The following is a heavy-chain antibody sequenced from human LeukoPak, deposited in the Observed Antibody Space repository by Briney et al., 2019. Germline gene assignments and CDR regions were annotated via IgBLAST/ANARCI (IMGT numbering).Heavy chain of an antibody. V-gene: IGHV1-69*05. J-gene: IGHJ4*02. D-gene: IGHD3-22*01. CDR2: IIPIFGTA. CDR1: GGTFSSYA. Sequence: ASVKVSCKASGGTFSSYAISWVRQAPGQGLEWMGGIIPIFGTANYAQKFQGRVTITTDESTSTAYMELSSLRSEDTAVYYCARDRQYYDSTSEFDYWGQGTLVTVSS. CDR3: ARDRQYYDSTSEFDY.